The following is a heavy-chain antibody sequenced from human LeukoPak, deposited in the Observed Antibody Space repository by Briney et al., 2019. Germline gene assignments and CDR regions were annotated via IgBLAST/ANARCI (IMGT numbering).Heavy chain of an antibody. CDR2: INHSGST. CDR3: AAEYGSGSILDY. D-gene: IGHD3-10*01. Sequence: SETLSLTCAVYGGSFSGYYWSWIRQPPGKGLEWIGEINHSGSTNYNPSLKSRVTISVDTSKNQFSLKLSSVTAADTAVYYCAAEYGSGSILDYWGRGTLVTVSS. V-gene: IGHV4-34*01. CDR1: GGSFSGYY. J-gene: IGHJ4*02.